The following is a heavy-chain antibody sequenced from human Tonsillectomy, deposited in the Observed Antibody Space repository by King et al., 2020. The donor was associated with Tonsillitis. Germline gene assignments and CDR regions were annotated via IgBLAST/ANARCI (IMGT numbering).Heavy chain of an antibody. CDR3: SRSWIQLPYYIDY. CDR2: IRSKAYGGTP. Sequence: VQLVESGGGLVQPGRSLRLSCSASGFTFGAYAMNWVRQAPGTGLEWVGFIRSKAYGGTPEFAASVKGRFTISRDDSKNIAYLQMNSLNTEDTAVYYCSRSWIQLPYYIDYWGQGTMVTVSS. J-gene: IGHJ4*02. CDR1: GFTFGAYA. V-gene: IGHV3-49*04. D-gene: IGHD5-18*01.